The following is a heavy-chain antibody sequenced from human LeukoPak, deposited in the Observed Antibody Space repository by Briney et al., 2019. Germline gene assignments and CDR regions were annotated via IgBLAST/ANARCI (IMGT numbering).Heavy chain of an antibody. CDR3: AREDYGGNSFDL. J-gene: IGHJ4*02. V-gene: IGHV3-21*01. CDR1: GFTFSSYS. D-gene: IGHD4-23*01. CDR2: ISSSGAKT. Sequence: GGSLRLSCAASGFTFSSYSMNWVRQAPGKGLQWVSSISSSGAKTYYADSAKGRVTISRDNGKNSASLQMNSLKVEDTAVYYCAREDYGGNSFDLWGQGTLVTVSS.